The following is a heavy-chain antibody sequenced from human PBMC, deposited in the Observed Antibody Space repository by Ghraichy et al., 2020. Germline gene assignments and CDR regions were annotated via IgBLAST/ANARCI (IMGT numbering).Heavy chain of an antibody. J-gene: IGHJ4*02. V-gene: IGHV3-23*01. CDR1: GFTFSSYA. CDR2: FSGIGGST. Sequence: GGSLRLSCAASGFTFSSYAMSWVRQAPGKGLEWVLAFSGIGGSTSYADPVKGRFTIPRANSKNTLYLQMNSLRAEDTAVYYCAKIVSSSPLYDYWGQGTLVTVSS. CDR3: AKIVSSSPLYDY. D-gene: IGHD6-13*01.